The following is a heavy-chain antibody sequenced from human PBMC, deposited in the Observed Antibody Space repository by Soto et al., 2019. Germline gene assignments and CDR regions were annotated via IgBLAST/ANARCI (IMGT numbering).Heavy chain of an antibody. CDR2: IYYGGST. D-gene: IGHD7-27*01. Sequence: ETLSLTCTVSGDSISTDYWSWIRQSPGKGLEWIGFIYYGGSTNYNPSLKSRVTISVDTPKNQFSLKLSSVTAADTAVYYCAKNWNWGSLVHWGQGTLVTGLL. J-gene: IGHJ4*02. V-gene: IGHV4-59*08. CDR3: AKNWNWGSLVH. CDR1: GDSISTDY.